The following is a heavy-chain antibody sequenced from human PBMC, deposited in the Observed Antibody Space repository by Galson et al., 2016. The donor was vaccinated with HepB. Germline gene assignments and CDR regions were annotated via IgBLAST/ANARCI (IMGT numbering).Heavy chain of an antibody. Sequence: SLRLSCAASGFDFNDSSMHWVRQSPDKGLEWVAGISFDGRNSYYADPVKGRFIISRDSSKKTVYLQVNSLRSKDTAVYYCARSAAGRTATTTLDYWGQGTLVTVSS. V-gene: IGHV3-30-3*01. CDR2: ISFDGRNS. J-gene: IGHJ4*02. D-gene: IGHD4-17*01. CDR3: ARSAAGRTATTTLDY. CDR1: GFDFNDSS.